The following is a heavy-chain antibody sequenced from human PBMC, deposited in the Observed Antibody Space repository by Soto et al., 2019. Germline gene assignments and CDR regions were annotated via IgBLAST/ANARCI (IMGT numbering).Heavy chain of an antibody. CDR3: ARQILWFGELFDY. D-gene: IGHD3-10*01. CDR2: ISWNSGSI. Sequence: VQLVESGGGLVQPGRSLRLSCAASGFTFDDYAMHWVRQAPGKGLEWVSGISWNSGSIGYADSVKGRFTISRDNAKNSLYLQMNSLRAEDTALYYCARQILWFGELFDYWGQGTLVTVSS. V-gene: IGHV3-9*01. CDR1: GFTFDDYA. J-gene: IGHJ4*02.